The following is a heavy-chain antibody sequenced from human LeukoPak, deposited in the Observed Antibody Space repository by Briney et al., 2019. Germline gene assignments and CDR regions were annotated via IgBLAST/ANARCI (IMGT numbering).Heavy chain of an antibody. J-gene: IGHJ4*02. Sequence: PSETLSLTCAVYGGSFSGYYWSWIRQPPGKGREWIGEINHSGSTNYNPSLKSRVTISVDTSKNQFSLKLSSVTAADTAVYYCARRKAVAGYTFDYWGQGTLVTVSS. CDR3: ARRKAVAGYTFDY. D-gene: IGHD6-19*01. CDR1: GGSFSGYY. V-gene: IGHV4-34*01. CDR2: INHSGST.